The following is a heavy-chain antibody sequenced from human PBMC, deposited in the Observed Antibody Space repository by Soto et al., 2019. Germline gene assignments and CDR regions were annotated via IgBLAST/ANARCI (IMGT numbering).Heavy chain of an antibody. CDR1: GYTFTGYY. Sequence: ASVKVSCKASGYTFTGYYMHWVRQAPGQGLEWMGWINPNRGGTNYAQKFQGRVTMTRDTSISTAYMELSRLRSDDTAVYYCASRYCSGGSCDYYCYGMDVWGQGTTVTVS. D-gene: IGHD2-15*01. CDR2: INPNRGGT. V-gene: IGHV1-2*02. J-gene: IGHJ6*02. CDR3: ASRYCSGGSCDYYCYGMDV.